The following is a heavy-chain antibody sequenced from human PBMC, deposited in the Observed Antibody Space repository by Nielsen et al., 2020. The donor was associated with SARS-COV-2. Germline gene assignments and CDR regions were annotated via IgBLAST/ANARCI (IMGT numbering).Heavy chain of an antibody. D-gene: IGHD4-23*01. CDR1: GFTFSSYS. CDR2: ISSSSSYI. J-gene: IGHJ4*02. CDR3: ARELFGGNSGY. Sequence: GESLKISCAASGFTFSSYSMNWVRQAPGKGLEWVSSISSSSSYIYYADSVKGRFTISRDNAKNSLYLQMNSLRAEDTAVYYCARELFGGNSGYWGQGTLVTVSS. V-gene: IGHV3-21*01.